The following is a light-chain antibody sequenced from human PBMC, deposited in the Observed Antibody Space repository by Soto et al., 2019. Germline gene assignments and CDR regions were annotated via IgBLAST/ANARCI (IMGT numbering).Light chain of an antibody. J-gene: IGLJ3*02. Sequence: QSALTQPHSVSGSPGQSVTLSCSGTSSDVGHYNFVSWYQHHPGKAPKLLIYDVTTRPSGVPDRFSGSKSGNTASLTISGLQAEDEADFYCCSYAGSYTWVFGGGTKLTVL. CDR2: DVT. CDR1: SSDVGHYNF. CDR3: CSYAGSYTWV. V-gene: IGLV2-11*01.